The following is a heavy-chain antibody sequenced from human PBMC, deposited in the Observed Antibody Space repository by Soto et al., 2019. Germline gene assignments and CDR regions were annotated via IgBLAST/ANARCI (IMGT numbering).Heavy chain of an antibody. CDR3: AKDKPGTTSFDY. V-gene: IGHV3-23*04. D-gene: IGHD1-1*01. CDR2: ISDRGDTT. Sequence: EVQLVESGGGLVKPGGSLRLSCAASGFTFSSYSMNWVRQAPGKGLEWVSAISDRGDTTHYADSVKGRFTISRDTSKNTLYLQLNALRADDTAVYYCAKDKPGTTSFDYWGQGTLVTVSS. J-gene: IGHJ4*02. CDR1: GFTFSSYS.